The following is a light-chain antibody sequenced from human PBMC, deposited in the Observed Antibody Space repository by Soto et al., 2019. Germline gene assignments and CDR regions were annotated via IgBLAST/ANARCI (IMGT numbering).Light chain of an antibody. CDR2: GAS. Sequence: EIVMTQSPATLSVSPGERATLSCRASQSVSSNLAWYQQKPGQAPRLLVYGASTRATGIPARFSGSGSGTEFTLTISSLQSEDFAVYNCQQYNHWPPGYTFGQGTKLEIK. CDR3: QQYNHWPPGYT. CDR1: QSVSSN. J-gene: IGKJ2*01. V-gene: IGKV3-15*01.